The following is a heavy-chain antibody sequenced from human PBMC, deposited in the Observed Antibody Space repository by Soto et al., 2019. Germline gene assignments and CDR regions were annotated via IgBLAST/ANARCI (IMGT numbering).Heavy chain of an antibody. CDR3: AKVLGGPSAAGNTAWFDP. CDR2: ISGSGGST. D-gene: IGHD6-13*01. J-gene: IGHJ5*02. Sequence: EVQLLESGGGLVQPGGSLRLSCAASGFTFSSYAMSWVRQAPGKGLEWVSAISGSGGSTYYADSVKGRFTISRDNSKNTLDLQMNSLRAEDTAVYYCAKVLGGPSAAGNTAWFDPWGQGTLVTVSS. CDR1: GFTFSSYA. V-gene: IGHV3-23*01.